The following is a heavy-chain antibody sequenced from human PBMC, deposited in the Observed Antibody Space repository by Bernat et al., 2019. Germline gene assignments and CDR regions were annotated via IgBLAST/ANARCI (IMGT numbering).Heavy chain of an antibody. CDR3: AKRIYGGNDDAFDI. Sequence: QVQLVESGGGVVQPGRSLRLSCAASGFTFSSYGMHWVRQAPGKGLEWVAVISYDGSNKYYADSVKGRFTISRDKSKNTLYLQMNSLRAEDTAVYYCAKRIYGGNDDAFDIWGQGTMVTVSS. J-gene: IGHJ3*02. CDR2: ISYDGSNK. D-gene: IGHD4-23*01. V-gene: IGHV3-30*18. CDR1: GFTFSSYG.